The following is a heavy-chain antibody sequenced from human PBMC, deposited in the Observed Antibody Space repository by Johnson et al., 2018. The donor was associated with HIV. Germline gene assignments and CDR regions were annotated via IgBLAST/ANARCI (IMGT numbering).Heavy chain of an antibody. CDR2: ISASGASA. V-gene: IGHV3-23*04. Sequence: VQLVESGGGLVQPGGSLRLSCAASGFTFSSYWMSWVRQAPGKGLQWISAISASGASAFYADSVKGRFTMSRDNSQDTLYLQMNSLRAEDTAVYYCTRYCTGGVCYPPGDVFDIWGQGTMVTVSS. CDR3: TRYCTGGVCYPPGDVFDI. J-gene: IGHJ3*02. D-gene: IGHD2-8*02. CDR1: GFTFSSYW.